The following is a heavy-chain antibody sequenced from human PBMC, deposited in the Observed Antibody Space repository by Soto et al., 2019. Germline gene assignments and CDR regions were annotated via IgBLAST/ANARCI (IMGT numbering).Heavy chain of an antibody. V-gene: IGHV1-58*01. CDR3: AATFDSGSYDFDGHPL. CDR2: IAVPSGMT. CDR1: GCNLSSSA. J-gene: IGHJ4*02. D-gene: IGHD3-16*01. Sequence: GKVSCKASGCNLSSSALQWVRPSCAQPLERIGWIAVPSGMTDYPHNIPGRVTITRDMSEITAYMELSGQRPEDTAVYYCAATFDSGSYDFDGHPLWGQGTLVTVS.